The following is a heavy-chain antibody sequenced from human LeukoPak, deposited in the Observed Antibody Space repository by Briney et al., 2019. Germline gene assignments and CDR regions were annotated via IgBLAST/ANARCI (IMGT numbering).Heavy chain of an antibody. D-gene: IGHD3-10*01. V-gene: IGHV4-59*01. J-gene: IGHJ3*02. CDR2: IYYSGST. CDR1: GGSISSYY. Sequence: SETLSLTCTVSGGSISSYYWSWIRQPPGKGLEWIGYIYYSGSTNYNPSLKSRVTISVDTSKNQFSLKLSSVTAADTAVYYCARGSRSGDAFDIWGQGTMVTVSS. CDR3: ARGSRSGDAFDI.